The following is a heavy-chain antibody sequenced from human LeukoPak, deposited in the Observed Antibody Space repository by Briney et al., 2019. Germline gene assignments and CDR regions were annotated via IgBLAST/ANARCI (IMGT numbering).Heavy chain of an antibody. CDR2: IRNKANSYTT. CDR3: ARAITGDPRYFDY. D-gene: IGHD7-27*01. J-gene: IGHJ4*02. CDR1: GFTFSDYY. Sequence: PGGSLRLSCAASGFTFSDYYMEWVRQAPGKGLEWVGRIRNKANSYTTEYAASVKGRFIISRDDSKNLLYLQMNSLKTEDTAVYFCARAITGDPRYFDYWGQGTLVTVSS. V-gene: IGHV3-72*01.